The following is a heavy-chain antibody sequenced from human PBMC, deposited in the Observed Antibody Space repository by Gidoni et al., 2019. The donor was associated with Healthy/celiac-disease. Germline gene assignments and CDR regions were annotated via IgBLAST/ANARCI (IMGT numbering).Heavy chain of an antibody. CDR1: GFTVSSNY. Sequence: EVQLGETGGGLIQPGGSLRRSCPASGFTVSSNYMSWVRQAPGKGLEWVSVIYSGGSTYYADSVKGRFTISRDNSKNTLYLQMNSLRAEDTAVYYCGADDYYYYGMDVWGQGTTVTVSS. CDR2: IYSGGST. CDR3: GADDYYYYGMDV. V-gene: IGHV3-53*02. J-gene: IGHJ6*02.